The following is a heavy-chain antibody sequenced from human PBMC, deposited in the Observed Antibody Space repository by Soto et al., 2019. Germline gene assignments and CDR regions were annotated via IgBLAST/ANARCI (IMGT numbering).Heavy chain of an antibody. CDR1: GFTFSSYS. J-gene: IGHJ4*02. CDR3: ARGGDGYNSLDNGY. CDR2: ISSSSSYI. V-gene: IGHV3-21*01. Sequence: GGSLRLSCAASGFTFSSYSMNWVRQAPGKGLEWVSSISSSSSYIYYADSVKGRFTISRDNAKNSLYLQMNSLRAEDTAVYYCARGGDGYNSLDNGYWGQGTLVTVSS. D-gene: IGHD2-21*01.